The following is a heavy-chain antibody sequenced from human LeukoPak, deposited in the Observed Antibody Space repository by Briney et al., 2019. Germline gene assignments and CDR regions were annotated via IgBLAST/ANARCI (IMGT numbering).Heavy chain of an antibody. V-gene: IGHV4-39*07. J-gene: IGHJ4*02. Sequence: KPSETPSLTCSGSDASINNWNYYWGWIRQTPGKGLEWIGSFYFGGTSYYNPSLKSRVTISEDTSKGQLSLRLNSVNAADTAVYFCARGHRQTGSNYFVLPFDDWGQGKLVIVSS. D-gene: IGHD1-7*01. CDR2: FYFGGTS. CDR3: ARGHRQTGSNYFVLPFDD. CDR1: DASINNWNYY.